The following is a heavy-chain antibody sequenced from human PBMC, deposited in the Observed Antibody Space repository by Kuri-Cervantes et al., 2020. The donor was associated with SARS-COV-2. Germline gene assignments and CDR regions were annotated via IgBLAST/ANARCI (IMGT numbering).Heavy chain of an antibody. V-gene: IGHV1-69*13. CDR2: IIPIFGTA. J-gene: IGHJ6*02. Sequence: SVKVSCKASGGTFSSYAISWVRQTPGQGLEWMGGIIPIFGTANYAQKFQGRVTITADESTSTAYMELSSLRSEDTAMYYCARDISMVELGIAARLGYYYYGMDVWGQGTTVTVSS. D-gene: IGHD6-6*01. CDR3: ARDISMVELGIAARLGYYYYGMDV. CDR1: GGTFSSYA.